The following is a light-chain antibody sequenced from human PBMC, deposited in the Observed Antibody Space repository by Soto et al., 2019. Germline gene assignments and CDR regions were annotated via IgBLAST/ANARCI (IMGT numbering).Light chain of an antibody. Sequence: EIVLTQSPGSLSLSPGERATLSCRASQSVTSNYLAWYQQRPGQAPRLLIVGASMRATGIPDRISGSGVWTDFTLTISRLEPEDFAVYYRQQYGSSPGTFGQGTKVDIK. CDR2: GAS. CDR3: QQYGSSPGT. V-gene: IGKV3-20*01. CDR1: QSVTSNY. J-gene: IGKJ1*01.